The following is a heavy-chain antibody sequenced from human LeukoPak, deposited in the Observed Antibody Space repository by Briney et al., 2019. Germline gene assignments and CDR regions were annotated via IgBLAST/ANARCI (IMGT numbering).Heavy chain of an antibody. CDR3: ARDGDATMVRVRDY. Sequence: GGSLRLSCAASGFTFNSYWMSWVRQAPGKGPEWVANMNQDGSEKYYVESVRGRFTISRDNAKNSLYLQMNSLRAEDTAVYYCARDGDATMVRVRDYWGQGTLVTVSS. V-gene: IGHV3-7*03. CDR2: MNQDGSEK. CDR1: GFTFNSYW. J-gene: IGHJ4*02. D-gene: IGHD3-10*01.